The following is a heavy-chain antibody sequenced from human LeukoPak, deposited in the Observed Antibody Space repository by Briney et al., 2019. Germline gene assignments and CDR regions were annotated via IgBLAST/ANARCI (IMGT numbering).Heavy chain of an antibody. CDR2: INPNNGGT. Sequence: ASVKVSCKASGYSFIGYYIHWVRQAPGQGLEWMGWINPNNGGTNYAQTFQGRVSMTRDTSISTVHMELSRLRSDDTAVYYCVRDRWGVNYYQYMDVWGKGTTVTVSS. CDR3: VRDRWGVNYYQYMDV. J-gene: IGHJ6*03. D-gene: IGHD3-10*01. V-gene: IGHV1-2*02. CDR1: GYSFIGYY.